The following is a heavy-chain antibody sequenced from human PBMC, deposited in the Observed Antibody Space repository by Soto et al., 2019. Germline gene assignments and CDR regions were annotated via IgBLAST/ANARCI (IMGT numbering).Heavy chain of an antibody. CDR2: IGTAGDT. CDR3: ARDQGYYYGTDV. V-gene: IGHV3-13*01. CDR1: GFTFSSYD. J-gene: IGHJ6*02. Sequence: EVQLVESGGGLVQPGGALRLSCAASGFTFSSYDMHWVRQATGKGLEWVSAIGTAGDTYYPGSVKGRFTISRENATNSLYLQMNSLRAGDTAVYYCARDQGYYYGTDVWCQGTTITVSS.